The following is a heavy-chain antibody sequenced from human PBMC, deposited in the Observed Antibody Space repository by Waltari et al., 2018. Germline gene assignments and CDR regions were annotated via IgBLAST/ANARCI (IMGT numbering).Heavy chain of an antibody. J-gene: IGHJ4*02. D-gene: IGHD3-22*01. Sequence: EVQLVESGGGLVQPGRSLRLSCSVSVFSFDRSAMGCVRQAPGKGLEWVGFIRSKAYGGTAEHATSVKGRFTISREDSDGIAYLQMNSLKAEDTAVYYCARGHYDSSGYPTYFDSWGQGVLVTVSS. CDR2: IRSKAYGGTA. V-gene: IGHV3-49*04. CDR1: VFSFDRSA. CDR3: ARGHYDSSGYPTYFDS.